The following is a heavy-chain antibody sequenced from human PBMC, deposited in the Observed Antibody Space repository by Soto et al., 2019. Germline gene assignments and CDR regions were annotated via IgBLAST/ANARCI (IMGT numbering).Heavy chain of an antibody. D-gene: IGHD2-21*02. CDR3: AKGGGDSLRYGMDV. CDR1: GFIFSSSA. V-gene: IGHV3-23*01. CDR2: ISGSGGSI. Sequence: EVQLLDSGGGLLQPGGALRLSCSASGFIFSSSAWNWVGQAPGKGLEWVSAISGSGGSIYYADSVKGRFTISRDNSKTTLYLQMDSLRAEDTAVYYCAKGGGDSLRYGMDVWGQGTTVTVSS. J-gene: IGHJ6*02.